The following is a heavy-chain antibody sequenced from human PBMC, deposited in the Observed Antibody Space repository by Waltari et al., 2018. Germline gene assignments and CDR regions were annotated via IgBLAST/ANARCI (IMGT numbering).Heavy chain of an antibody. CDR3: ARDEMHRTTWYHF. CDR2: IKQDGTEK. Sequence: EVQLVESGGGLVQPGGSLRLSCAVSGFTFSPYSMTWVRQAPGKGLGWGANIKQDGTEKYYVDSVKGRFSISRDNGKNLLYLHMNSLRADDTAVYYCARDEMHRTTWYHFWGQGTQVTVSS. D-gene: IGHD6-13*01. CDR1: GFTFSPYS. J-gene: IGHJ4*02. V-gene: IGHV3-7*04.